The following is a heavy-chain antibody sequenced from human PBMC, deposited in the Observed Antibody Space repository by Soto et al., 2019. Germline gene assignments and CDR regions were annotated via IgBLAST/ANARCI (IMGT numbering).Heavy chain of an antibody. CDR1: GYTFTSYG. J-gene: IGHJ6*02. V-gene: IGHV1-18*01. D-gene: IGHD1-7*01. CDR3: ARDPTGTTDYYGMDV. CDR2: ISAYNGNT. Sequence: ASVKVSCKASGYTFTSYGISWVRQAPGQGLEWMGWISAYNGNTNYAQKLQGRVTMTTDTSTSTAYMELRSLRSDGTAVYYCARDPTGTTDYYGMDVWGQGTTVTVSS.